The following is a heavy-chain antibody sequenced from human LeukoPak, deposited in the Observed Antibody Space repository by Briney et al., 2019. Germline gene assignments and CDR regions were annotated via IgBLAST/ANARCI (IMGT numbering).Heavy chain of an antibody. CDR1: GYTFTGYY. D-gene: IGHD1-26*01. J-gene: IGHJ6*03. V-gene: IGHV1-2*06. Sequence: ASVKVSCKASGYTFTGYYMHWVRQAPGQGLEWMGRINPNSGGTNYAQKFQGRVTMTRDTSISTAYMELSRLRSDDTAVYYCARDQGVQWELLPQGYYYYMDVWGKGTTVTVSS. CDR2: INPNSGGT. CDR3: ARDQGVQWELLPQGYYYYMDV.